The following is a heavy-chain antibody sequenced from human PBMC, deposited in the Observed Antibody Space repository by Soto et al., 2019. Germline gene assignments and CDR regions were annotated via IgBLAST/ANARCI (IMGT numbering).Heavy chain of an antibody. CDR3: ARWGRSVGHDY. CDR2: ISSSSSTI. J-gene: IGHJ4*02. D-gene: IGHD3-16*01. Sequence: EVQLVESGGGLVQPGGSLRLSCAASGFTFSSYSMNWVRQAPGKGLEWVSYISSSSSTIYYADSVKGRFTISRDNAKNPLYLQMNSLRDEDTAVYYCARWGRSVGHDYWGQGTLVTVSS. V-gene: IGHV3-48*02. CDR1: GFTFSSYS.